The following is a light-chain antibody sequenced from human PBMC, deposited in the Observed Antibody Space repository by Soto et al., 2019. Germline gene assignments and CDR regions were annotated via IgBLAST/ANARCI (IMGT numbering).Light chain of an antibody. V-gene: IGLV2-14*01. Sequence: QSALTQPASVSGSPGQSITISCTGTSSDVGGYNYVSWYQQHPDKAPKLMIYVVSTRPSGVSNRFYGSKSGNTASLTISGVQAEDEADYYCISYTSSDTPYVFGTGTKLTVL. CDR3: ISYTSSDTPYV. CDR2: VVS. J-gene: IGLJ1*01. CDR1: SSDVGGYNY.